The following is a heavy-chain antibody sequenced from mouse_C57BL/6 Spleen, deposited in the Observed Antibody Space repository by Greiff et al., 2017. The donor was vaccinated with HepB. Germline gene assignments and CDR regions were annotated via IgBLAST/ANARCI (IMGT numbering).Heavy chain of an antibody. CDR1: GYTFTSYW. CDR2: IHPNSGST. Sequence: QVLLQQPGAELVKPGASVKLSCKASGYTFTSYWMHWVKQRPGQGLEWIGMIHPNSGSTNYNEKFKSKATLTVDKSSSTAYMQLSSLTSEDSAVYYCARPHYYGSSLDYWGQGTTLTVSS. J-gene: IGHJ2*01. D-gene: IGHD1-1*01. V-gene: IGHV1-64*01. CDR3: ARPHYYGSSLDY.